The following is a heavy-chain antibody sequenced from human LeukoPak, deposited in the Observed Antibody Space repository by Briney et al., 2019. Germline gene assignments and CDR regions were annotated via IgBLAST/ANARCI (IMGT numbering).Heavy chain of an antibody. J-gene: IGHJ4*02. CDR1: GYSISSGYY. CDR3: ARVPTVTFFDY. CDR2: LYYSGST. Sequence: SETLSLTCTVSGYSISSGYYWGWIRQPPGKGLEWIGSLYYSGSTYYNPSLKSRVTISVDTSKNQFSLKLSSVTAADTAVYYCARVPTVTFFDYWGQRTLVTVSS. D-gene: IGHD4-17*01. V-gene: IGHV4-38-2*02.